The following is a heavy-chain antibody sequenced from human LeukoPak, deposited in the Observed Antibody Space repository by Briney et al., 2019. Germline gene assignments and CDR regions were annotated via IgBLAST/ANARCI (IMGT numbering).Heavy chain of an antibody. J-gene: IGHJ4*02. V-gene: IGHV3-30*02. Sequence: GGSLRLSCAASGFTFSSYGMHWVRQAPGKGLEWVAFIRYDGSNKYYADSVKGRFTISRDNPKNTLYLQMNSLRAEDTAVYYCASDSSGWSAFDCWGQGTLVTVSS. CDR2: IRYDGSNK. CDR3: ASDSSGWSAFDC. D-gene: IGHD6-19*01. CDR1: GFTFSSYG.